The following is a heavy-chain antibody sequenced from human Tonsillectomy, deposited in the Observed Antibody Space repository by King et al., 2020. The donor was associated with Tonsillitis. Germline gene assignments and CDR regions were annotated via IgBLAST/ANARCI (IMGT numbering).Heavy chain of an antibody. D-gene: IGHD3-22*01. Sequence: QLQESGPGLVKPSETLSLTCTVSGGSISSSSYYWGWIRQPPGKGLEWIGSIYYSGSTYYNPSLKSRVTISVDTSKNQFSLKLSSVTAADTAVYYCARTTPYYYESSGYPSRVAFDIWGQGTMVTVSS. J-gene: IGHJ3*02. V-gene: IGHV4-39*01. CDR1: GGSISSSSYY. CDR3: ARTTPYYYESSGYPSRVAFDI. CDR2: IYYSGST.